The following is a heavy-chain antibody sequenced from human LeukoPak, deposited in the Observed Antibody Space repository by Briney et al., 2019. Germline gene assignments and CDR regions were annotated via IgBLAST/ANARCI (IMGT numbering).Heavy chain of an antibody. J-gene: IGHJ4*02. D-gene: IGHD3-3*01. CDR3: ARVHITGYDFWSG. CDR1: GFTFSSYW. CDR2: INSDGSST. V-gene: IGHV3-74*01. Sequence: GGSLRPSCAASGFTFSSYWMHWVRQTPGKGLVWVSRINSDGSSTTYADSVKGRFTISRDNAKNTLYLQMNSLRAEDTAVYYCARVHITGYDFWSGWGQGTLVTVSS.